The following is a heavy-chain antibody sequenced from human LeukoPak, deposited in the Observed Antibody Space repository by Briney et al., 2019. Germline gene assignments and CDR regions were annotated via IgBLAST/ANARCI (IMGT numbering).Heavy chain of an antibody. V-gene: IGHV3-53*01. J-gene: IGHJ3*02. CDR3: ASASIVDAFDI. CDR1: GFTLSSDW. CDR2: IYSGGST. D-gene: IGHD1-26*01. Sequence: PGGSLRLSCVVSGFTLSSDWMSWVRQAPGKGLEWVSVIYSGGSTYYADSVKGRFTISRDNSKNTLYLQMNSLRAEDTAVYYCASASIVDAFDIWGQGTMVTVSS.